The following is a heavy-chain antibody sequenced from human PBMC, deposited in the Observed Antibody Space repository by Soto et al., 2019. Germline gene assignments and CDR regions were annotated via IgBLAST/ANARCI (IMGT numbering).Heavy chain of an antibody. Sequence: PSETLSLICTVSGGSISSYYWSWIRQPPGKGLEWIGYIYYSGSTNYNPSLKSRVTISVDTSKNQFSLKLSSVTAADTAVYYCARVGGDYAFYYYYYMDVWGKGTTVTVSS. J-gene: IGHJ6*03. D-gene: IGHD4-17*01. CDR2: IYYSGST. CDR1: GGSISSYY. V-gene: IGHV4-59*01. CDR3: ARVGGDYAFYYYYYMDV.